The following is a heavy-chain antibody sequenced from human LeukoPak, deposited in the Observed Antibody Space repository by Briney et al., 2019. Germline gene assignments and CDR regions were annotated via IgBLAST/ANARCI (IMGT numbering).Heavy chain of an antibody. D-gene: IGHD3-22*01. V-gene: IGHV3-15*01. CDR3: TTVGSSGYYIGAFDI. CDR1: GSTFSNAW. CDR2: IKSKTDGGTT. Sequence: PGGSLRLSCAASGSTFSNAWMSWVRQAPGKGLEWVGRIKSKTDGGTTDYAAPVKGRFTISRDDSKNTLYLQMNSLKTEDTAVYYCTTVGSSGYYIGAFDIWGQGTMVTVSS. J-gene: IGHJ3*02.